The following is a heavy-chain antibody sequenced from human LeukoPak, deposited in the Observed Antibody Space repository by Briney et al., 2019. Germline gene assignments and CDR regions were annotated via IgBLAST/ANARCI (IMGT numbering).Heavy chain of an antibody. CDR2: ISGSGGST. V-gene: IGHV3-23*01. CDR1: GFTFSSYA. CDR3: AKALYSITMVRGVPRYFDY. D-gene: IGHD3-10*01. Sequence: GGSLRLSCAASGFTFSSYAMSWVRQAPGKGLEWVSAISGSGGSTYYADSVKGRFTISRDNSKNTLYLQMNSLRAEDTAVYYCAKALYSITMVRGVPRYFDYWGQGTLVTVSS. J-gene: IGHJ4*02.